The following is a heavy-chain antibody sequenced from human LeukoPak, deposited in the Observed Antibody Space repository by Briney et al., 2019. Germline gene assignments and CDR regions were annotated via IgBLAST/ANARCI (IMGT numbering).Heavy chain of an antibody. D-gene: IGHD3-22*01. CDR1: GFTFTSYA. CDR2: INGSGDST. Sequence: PGGSLRLSCAASGFTFTSYAMSWVRQAPGKGLEWVSAINGSGDSTYYADSVKGRFTISRDNSKNTLYLQMNSLRAEDTAVYYCAKDTDSSGYYWYYFDYWGQGTLVTVSS. J-gene: IGHJ4*02. CDR3: AKDTDSSGYYWYYFDY. V-gene: IGHV3-23*01.